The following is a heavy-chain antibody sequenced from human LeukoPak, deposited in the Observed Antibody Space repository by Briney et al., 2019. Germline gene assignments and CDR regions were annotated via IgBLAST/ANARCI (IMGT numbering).Heavy chain of an antibody. V-gene: IGHV4-30-2*01. Sequence: SETLSLTCAVSGGSISSGGYSWSWIRQPPGKGLEWIGYIYHSGSTYYNPSLKSRVTISVDRSKNQFSLKLSSVTAADTAVYYSARGDYVSLFFDYWGQGTLVTVSS. CDR2: IYHSGST. D-gene: IGHD4-17*01. CDR3: ARGDYVSLFFDY. CDR1: GGSISSGGYS. J-gene: IGHJ4*01.